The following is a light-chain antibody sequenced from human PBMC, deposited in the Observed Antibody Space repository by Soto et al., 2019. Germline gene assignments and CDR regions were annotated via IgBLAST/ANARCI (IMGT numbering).Light chain of an antibody. CDR2: EVT. CDR3: SSHAGSSAFYV. CDR1: SSDIVAYDY. J-gene: IGLJ1*01. V-gene: IGLV2-14*01. Sequence: QSVLTQPASVSGSPGQSITISCTGTSSDIVAYDYVSWYQQYPGRVPKLLIHEVTNRPSGVSDRFSGSKSGNTASLTISGLQTDDEADYYCSSHAGSSAFYVFGTGTKVTVL.